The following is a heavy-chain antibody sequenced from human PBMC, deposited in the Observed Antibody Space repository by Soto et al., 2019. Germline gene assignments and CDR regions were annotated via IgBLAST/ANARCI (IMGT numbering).Heavy chain of an antibody. V-gene: IGHV1-2*02. J-gene: IGHJ4*02. D-gene: IGHD6-13*01. Sequence: QVQLVQSGAEVKKPGASVKVSCTTSGYTFIGYYLNWVRQAPGQGLEWMGWVNPHTGGTHYAQKFDGRVTMTRDTSTYTAYMELSGLKFDDTATYFCARVMAYEQQLVPFDYWGQGTLVTVSS. CDR1: GYTFIGYY. CDR2: VNPHTGGT. CDR3: ARVMAYEQQLVPFDY.